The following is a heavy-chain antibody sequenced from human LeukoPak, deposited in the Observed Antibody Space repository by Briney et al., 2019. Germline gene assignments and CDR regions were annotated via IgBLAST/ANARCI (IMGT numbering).Heavy chain of an antibody. V-gene: IGHV4-31*03. J-gene: IGHJ4*02. Sequence: PSETLPLTCTVSGGSISSSGYYWSWIRQHPGKGLEWIGYIYYSGSTYYNPSLKSRVTISVDTSKNQFSLKLSSVTAADTAVYYCARSGDYGIIDYWGQGTLVTVSS. CDR3: ARSGDYGIIDY. D-gene: IGHD4-17*01. CDR2: IYYSGST. CDR1: GGSISSSGYY.